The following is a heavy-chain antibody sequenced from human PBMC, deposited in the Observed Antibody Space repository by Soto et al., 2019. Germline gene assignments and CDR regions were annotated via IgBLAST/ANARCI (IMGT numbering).Heavy chain of an antibody. D-gene: IGHD6-13*01. Sequence: QVQLVQSGAEVKKPGASVKVSCKASGYTCTSYDINCVRQATGQGLEWRGWMNPNSGNTVYAHKFQGRVTTTTHTSISTASMELSSMISADTAVYYCARGHSSSWYVCDYWGQGTLVTVSS. CDR2: MNPNSGNT. V-gene: IGHV1-8*01. J-gene: IGHJ4*02. CDR1: GYTCTSYD. CDR3: ARGHSSSWYVCDY.